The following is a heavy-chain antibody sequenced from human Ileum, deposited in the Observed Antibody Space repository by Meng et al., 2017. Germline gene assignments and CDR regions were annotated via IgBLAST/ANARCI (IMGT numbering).Heavy chain of an antibody. J-gene: IGHJ5*02. CDR1: GGSSSNGKW. Sequence: QVQRQESGPGLVKPSGTLALTCAVSGGSSSNGKWWSWVRQPPGKGLEWIGEISQSGTTNYYPSLNSRVSISLDKANNHLSLTLTSVTAADTAVYYCATYGSGFTPPLDPWGQGILVTVSS. D-gene: IGHD3-10*01. CDR3: ATYGSGFTPPLDP. V-gene: IGHV4-4*02. CDR2: ISQSGTT.